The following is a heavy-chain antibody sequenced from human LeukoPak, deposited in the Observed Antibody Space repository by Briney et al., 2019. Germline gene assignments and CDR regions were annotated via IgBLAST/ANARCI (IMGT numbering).Heavy chain of an antibody. CDR1: GFTFSIYE. D-gene: IGHD3-22*01. CDR2: ISGSGDST. Sequence: GGSLRLSCAASGFTFSIYEMNWVRQAPGKGLEWVSSISGSGDSTYYADSVKGRFTISRDNSKNTLYLQMNSLRAEDTAVYYCAKSASRDYYDSSGYPDYWGQGTLVTVSS. CDR3: AKSASRDYYDSSGYPDY. V-gene: IGHV3-23*01. J-gene: IGHJ4*02.